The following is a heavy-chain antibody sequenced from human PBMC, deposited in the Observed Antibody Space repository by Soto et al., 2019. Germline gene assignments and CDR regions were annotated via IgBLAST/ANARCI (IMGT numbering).Heavy chain of an antibody. D-gene: IGHD3-3*01. J-gene: IGHJ4*02. CDR2: IKGAESST. Sequence: EVQLVESGGGLGQPGGSLRLSCAASGFTFSSYWMHWVRQAPGKGLEWVSRIKGAESSTNYADSVKGRFTISRDNAKNTFYMQMNSLRGEDTAVYYCARGAFGAYYFDSWGQGTLVTVSS. CDR3: ARGAFGAYYFDS. V-gene: IGHV3-74*01. CDR1: GFTFSSYW.